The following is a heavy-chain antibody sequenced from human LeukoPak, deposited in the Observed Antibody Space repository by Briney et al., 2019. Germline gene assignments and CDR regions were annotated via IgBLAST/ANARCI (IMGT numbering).Heavy chain of an antibody. D-gene: IGHD5-12*01. CDR1: GFTFDDYA. J-gene: IGHJ4*02. V-gene: IGHV3-9*03. CDR2: ISWNSGSI. CDR3: AKGGYSGYDALFDY. Sequence: GGSLRLSCAASGFTFDDYAMHWVRQAPGKGLEWVSGISWNSGSIGYADSVKGRFTISRDNAKNSLYLQVNSLRAEDMALYYCAKGGYSGYDALFDYWGQGTLVTVSS.